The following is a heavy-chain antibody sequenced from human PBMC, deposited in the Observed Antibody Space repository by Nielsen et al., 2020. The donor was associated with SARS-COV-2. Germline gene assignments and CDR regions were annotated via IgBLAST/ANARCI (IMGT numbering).Heavy chain of an antibody. V-gene: IGHV3-66*01. CDR1: GFTVSSNY. D-gene: IGHD6-19*01. J-gene: IGHJ6*02. CDR3: ARGYSSGWYFGVPGYGMDV. CDR2: LYTGDST. Sequence: GESLKISCTASGFTVSSNYMSWVRQAPGKGLEWVSVLYTGDSTHYADSVKGRFTISRDTSKNTLYLQMNSLRVEDTAVYYCARGYSSGWYFGVPGYGMDVWGQGTTVTVSS.